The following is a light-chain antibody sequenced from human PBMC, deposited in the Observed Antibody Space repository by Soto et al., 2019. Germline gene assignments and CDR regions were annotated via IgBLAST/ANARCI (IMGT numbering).Light chain of an antibody. V-gene: IGKV3-11*01. CDR2: STS. CDR1: QSIGSY. CDR3: QQRSSWPFT. J-gene: IGKJ3*01. Sequence: ELVLTQSPATLSLSPGERATLSCRASQSIGSYLGWDQQKPGQAPRLLIYSTSNRATGIPARFSGSGSGTDFTLTISSLETEDFALYYCQQRSSWPFTFGPGTRVDVK.